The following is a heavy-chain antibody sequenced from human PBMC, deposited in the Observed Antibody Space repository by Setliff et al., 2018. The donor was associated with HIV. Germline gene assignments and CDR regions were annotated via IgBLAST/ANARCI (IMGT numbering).Heavy chain of an antibody. J-gene: IGHJ4*02. CDR3: VRDPIEGSPDYFDY. D-gene: IGHD1-26*01. Sequence: GGSLRLSCAATGFTFSSYVLHWVRQAPGKGLGWVAVMSTGGGIKICADSVKGRSTISRDNSRNTLFLQMNNLRPEDTATYYCVRDPIEGSPDYFDYWGQGALVTVS. CDR2: MSTGGGIK. V-gene: IGHV3-30-3*01. CDR1: GFTFSSYV.